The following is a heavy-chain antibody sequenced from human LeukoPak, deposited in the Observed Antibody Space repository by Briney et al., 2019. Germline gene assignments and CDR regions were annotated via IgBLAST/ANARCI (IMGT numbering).Heavy chain of an antibody. CDR1: GYTFTSYY. V-gene: IGHV1-46*01. Sequence: ASVKVSCKASGYTFTSYYMHWVRQAPGQGLEWMGIINPSGCSTSYAQKFQGRVTMTRDTSTSTVYMELSSLRSEDTAVYYCARDSLELRGKGENAFDIWGQGTMVTVSS. J-gene: IGHJ3*02. CDR2: INPSGCST. CDR3: ARDSLELRGKGENAFDI. D-gene: IGHD1-7*01.